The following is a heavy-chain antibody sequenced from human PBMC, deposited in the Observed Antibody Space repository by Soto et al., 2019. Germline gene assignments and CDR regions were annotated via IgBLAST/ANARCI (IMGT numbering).Heavy chain of an antibody. CDR1: GGSISSGDYY. CDR2: IYYSGST. J-gene: IGHJ4*02. D-gene: IGHD2-2*01. V-gene: IGHV4-30-4*01. CDR3: ARGYCSSTSCYAGY. Sequence: SETLSLTCTVSGGSISSGDYYWSWIRQPPGKGLEWIGYIYYSGSTYYNPSLKSRVTISVDTSKNQFSLKLSSVTAVDTAVYYCARGYCSSTSCYAGYWSQGTLVTVSS.